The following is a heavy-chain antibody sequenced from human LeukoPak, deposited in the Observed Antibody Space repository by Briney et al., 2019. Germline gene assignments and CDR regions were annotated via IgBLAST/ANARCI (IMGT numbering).Heavy chain of an antibody. CDR3: AKASSGWEFDY. Sequence: GGSLRLSCAASGFTFSSFAMSWVRQAPGKGLEWVPGISGSGGNTYYADSVKGRFTISRDNSKNTLYLQMNSLRAEDTAVYYCAKASSGWEFDYWGQGTLVTVSS. J-gene: IGHJ4*02. CDR1: GFTFSSFA. CDR2: ISGSGGNT. D-gene: IGHD6-19*01. V-gene: IGHV3-23*01.